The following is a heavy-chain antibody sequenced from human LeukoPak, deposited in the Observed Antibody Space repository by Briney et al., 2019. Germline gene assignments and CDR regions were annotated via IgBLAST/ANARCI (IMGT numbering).Heavy chain of an antibody. Sequence: SETLSLPCTVSGGSISSGSYYWSWIRQPAGKGLEWIGRIYTSGSTNYNPSLKSRVTISVDTSKNQFSLKLSSVTAADTAVYYCARDVRKYYYDSSGVMDVWGKGTTVTISS. D-gene: IGHD3-22*01. CDR1: GGSISSGSYY. J-gene: IGHJ6*04. CDR3: ARDVRKYYYDSSGVMDV. V-gene: IGHV4-61*02. CDR2: IYTSGST.